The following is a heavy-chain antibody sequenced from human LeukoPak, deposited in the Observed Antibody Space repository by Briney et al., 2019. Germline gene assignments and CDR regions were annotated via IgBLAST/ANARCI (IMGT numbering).Heavy chain of an antibody. V-gene: IGHV1-46*01. Sequence: ASVKVSCKASGYTFTTYGISWVRQAPGQGLEWMGIINPSGGSTSYAQKFQGRVTMTRDTSTSTVYMELSSLRSEDTAVYYCARGPRITLARGGQWYFYMDVWGKGTTVTVSS. CDR2: INPSGGST. CDR3: ARGPRITLARGGQWYFYMDV. J-gene: IGHJ6*03. CDR1: GYTFTTYG. D-gene: IGHD3-10*01.